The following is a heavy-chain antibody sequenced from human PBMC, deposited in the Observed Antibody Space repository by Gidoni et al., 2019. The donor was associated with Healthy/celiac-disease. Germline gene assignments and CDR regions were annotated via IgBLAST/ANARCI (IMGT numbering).Heavy chain of an antibody. CDR3: ARDDGIQVGATTD. D-gene: IGHD1-26*01. CDR1: GYSISRGYY. V-gene: IGHV4-38-2*02. J-gene: IGHJ4*02. Sequence: QVQLQESGPGLVKPSENLSLTCAVSGYSISRGYYWGWIRQPPGKGLDWIGISDQSGSTYENPSLKSRVTISVDTSKNQFSLKLSSVTAADTAVDYCARDDGIQVGATTDWGQGTLVTVSS. CDR2: SDQSGST.